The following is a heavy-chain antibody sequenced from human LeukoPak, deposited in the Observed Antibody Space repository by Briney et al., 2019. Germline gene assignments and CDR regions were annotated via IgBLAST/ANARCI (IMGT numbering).Heavy chain of an antibody. Sequence: ASVKVSCKASGYTFTGYYMHWVRQAPGQGLGWMGWINPNSGGTNYAQKFQGRVTMTRDTSISTAYMELSRLRSDDTAVYYCARGAIAVAGPPYYHGMDVWGQGTTVTVSS. CDR2: INPNSGGT. D-gene: IGHD6-19*01. J-gene: IGHJ6*02. CDR1: GYTFTGYY. V-gene: IGHV1-2*02. CDR3: ARGAIAVAGPPYYHGMDV.